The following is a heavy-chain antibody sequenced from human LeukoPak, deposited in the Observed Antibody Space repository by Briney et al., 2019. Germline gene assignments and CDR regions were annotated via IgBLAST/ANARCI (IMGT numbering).Heavy chain of an antibody. V-gene: IGHV1-18*01. CDR1: GYTFTSYG. D-gene: IGHD3-3*01. CDR2: ISAYNGNT. J-gene: IGHJ6*03. CDR3: ARDQTYDFWSGYYYYYYMDV. Sequence: GASVKVSCKASGYTFTSYGISWVRQAPGQGLERMGWISAYNGNTNYARKLQGRVTMTTDTSTSTAYMELRSLRSDDTAVYYCARDQTYDFWSGYYYYYYMDVWGKGTTVTVSS.